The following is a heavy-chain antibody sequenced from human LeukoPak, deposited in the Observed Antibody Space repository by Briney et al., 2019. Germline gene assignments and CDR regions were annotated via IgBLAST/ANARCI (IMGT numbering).Heavy chain of an antibody. V-gene: IGHV4-39*01. D-gene: IGHD6-19*01. Sequence: SETLSLTCTVSGGSISSSSYYWGWIRQPPGKGLEWIGSIYYSGSTYYNPSLKSRVTISVDTSKNQFSLKLSSVTAADTAVYYCARGWQGTLDYWGQGTLVTVSS. J-gene: IGHJ4*02. CDR1: GGSISSSSYY. CDR3: ARGWQGTLDY. CDR2: IYYSGST.